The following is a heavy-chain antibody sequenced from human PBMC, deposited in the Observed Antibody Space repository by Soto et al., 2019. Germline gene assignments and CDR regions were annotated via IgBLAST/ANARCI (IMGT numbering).Heavy chain of an antibody. CDR1: GYTFTNYY. D-gene: IGHD2-21*02. Sequence: ASVKVSCKASGYTFTNYYMHWVRQAPGQGLEWMGWMNPRSGGTKYAQAFQDRVTMTRDASISTAYMELSRLRSDDTAVYYCASFRYSGGDCYHCNNWFDSWGQGTLVTVSS. CDR3: ASFRYSGGDCYHCNNWFDS. V-gene: IGHV1-2*02. J-gene: IGHJ5*01. CDR2: MNPRSGGT.